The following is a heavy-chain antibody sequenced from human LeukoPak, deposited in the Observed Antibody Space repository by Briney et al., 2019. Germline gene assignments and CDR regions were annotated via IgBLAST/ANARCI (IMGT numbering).Heavy chain of an antibody. CDR2: INPNSGGT. CDR1: GYTFTGYY. CDR3: ARETRNYDFWSGYYTMDAFDI. V-gene: IGHV1-2*02. J-gene: IGHJ3*02. Sequence: GASVTVSCKASGYTFTGYYMHWVRQAPGQGLEWMGWINPNSGGTNYAQKFQGRVTMTRDTSISTAYMELSSLRSEDTAVYYCARETRNYDFWSGYYTMDAFDIWGQGTMVTVSS. D-gene: IGHD3-3*01.